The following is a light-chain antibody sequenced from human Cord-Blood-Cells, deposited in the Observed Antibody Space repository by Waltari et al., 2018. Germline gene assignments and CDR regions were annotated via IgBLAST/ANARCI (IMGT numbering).Light chain of an antibody. J-gene: IGKJ4*01. CDR3: QQYDNLQLT. V-gene: IGKV1-33*01. CDR2: DAS. Sequence: DIQMTQSPSSLSASVGDRVTITCQASQDISNYLNWYQQKPGKAPKLLIYDASNLETGVPSRFGGSGSGTDFTFTISSLQPEDIATYYCQQYDNLQLTFGGGTKVEIK. CDR1: QDISNY.